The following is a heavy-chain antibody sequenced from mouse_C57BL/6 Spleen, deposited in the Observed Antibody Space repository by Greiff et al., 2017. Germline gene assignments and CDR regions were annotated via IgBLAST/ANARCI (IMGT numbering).Heavy chain of an antibody. CDR3: ARRENRGAMDY. J-gene: IGHJ4*01. CDR1: GYTFTSYG. V-gene: IGHV1-81*01. Sequence: QVQLKEPGAELARPGASVKLSCKASGYTFTSYGISWVKQRTGQGLEWIGEIYPRSGNTYYNEKFKGKATLTAAKSSSTAYMELRSLTSEDSAVYFCARRENRGAMDYWGQGTSVTVSS. CDR2: IYPRSGNT.